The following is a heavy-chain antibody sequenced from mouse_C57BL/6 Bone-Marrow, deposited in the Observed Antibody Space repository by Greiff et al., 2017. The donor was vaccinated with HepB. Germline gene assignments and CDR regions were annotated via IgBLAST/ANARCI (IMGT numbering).Heavy chain of an antibody. Sequence: EVHLVESGGGLVQPGESLKLSCESNEYEFPSHDMSWVRKTPEKRLELVAAINSDGGSTYYPDTMERRIIISRDNTKKTPYLQMSSLRSEDTALYYCGRQGSSSYWYFDVWGTGTPVTVSS. V-gene: IGHV5-2*01. D-gene: IGHD1-1*01. CDR3: GRQGSSSYWYFDV. CDR2: INSDGGST. CDR1: EYEFPSHD. J-gene: IGHJ1*03.